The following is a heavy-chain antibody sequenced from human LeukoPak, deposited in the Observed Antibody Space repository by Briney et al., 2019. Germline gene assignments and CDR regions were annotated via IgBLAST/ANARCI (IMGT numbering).Heavy chain of an antibody. J-gene: IGHJ5*02. CDR2: IYYSGST. V-gene: IGHV4-59*01. Sequence: SETLSLTCTVSGGPISSYYWGWIRQPPGKGLEWTGCIYYSGSTNYNPSLKSRVTISVDTSKSQFSLNLSSVTAADTAVYYCARARYNWFDPWGQGTLVTVSS. CDR1: GGPISSYY. CDR3: ARARYNWFDP.